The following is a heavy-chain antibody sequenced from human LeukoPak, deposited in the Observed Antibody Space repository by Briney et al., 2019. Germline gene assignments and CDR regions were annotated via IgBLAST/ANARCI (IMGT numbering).Heavy chain of an antibody. CDR1: GGSISSSNW. D-gene: IGHD6-19*01. Sequence: SGTLSLTCAVSGGSISSSNWWSWVRQSPGKGLEWIGEIYHTGSTNHNPSLKSRVTISVDKSKNQFPLKLSSVTAADTALYYCAKGGGSSGRSYYFDYWGQGSLVTVSS. J-gene: IGHJ4*02. CDR3: AKGGGSSGRSYYFDY. CDR2: IYHTGST. V-gene: IGHV4-4*02.